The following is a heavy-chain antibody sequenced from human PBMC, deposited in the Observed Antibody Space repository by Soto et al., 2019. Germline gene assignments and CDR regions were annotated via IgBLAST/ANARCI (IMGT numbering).Heavy chain of an antibody. CDR3: AKDSGCVNDACAYDP. J-gene: IGHJ5*02. CDR2: ISKGSDDI. D-gene: IGHD2-15*01. V-gene: IGHV3-21*01. Sequence: GGSLRLSCAASGFSFRDYTMNWVRQAPGKGRQWDSCISKGSDDIFGADKVKGRFTISRDRGRNSLHLQRTSLRVEDTAVYYCAKDSGCVNDACAYDPWGQGTLFTVSS. CDR1: GFSFRDYT.